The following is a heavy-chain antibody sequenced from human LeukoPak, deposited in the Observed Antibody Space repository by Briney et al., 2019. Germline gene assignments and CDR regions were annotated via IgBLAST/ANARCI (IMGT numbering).Heavy chain of an antibody. V-gene: IGHV1-2*02. J-gene: IGHJ4*02. CDR3: ARSRLVVVPAAILY. CDR1: GYTFTGYY. Sequence: ASVKVSCKASGYTFTGYYMHWVRQAPGQGLEWMGWINPNSGGTNYAQKFQGRVTMTRDTSISTAYMELSRLRSDDTAVYYCARSRLVVVPAAILYWGQGTPVTVSS. CDR2: INPNSGGT. D-gene: IGHD2-2*02.